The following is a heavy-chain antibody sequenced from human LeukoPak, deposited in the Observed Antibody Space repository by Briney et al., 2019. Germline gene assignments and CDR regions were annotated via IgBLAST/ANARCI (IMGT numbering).Heavy chain of an antibody. CDR3: ARVEYGGHDY. Sequence: SSETLSLTCTVSGGSISSDYWSWIRQPPGQRLEWIGYIKNSGSTNYNPSLKSRITISLDTSKSQFSLKLSSVTAADTAVYYCARVEYGGHDYWGQGTLVTVSS. J-gene: IGHJ4*02. D-gene: IGHD4-17*01. CDR1: GGSISSDY. V-gene: IGHV4-59*01. CDR2: IKNSGST.